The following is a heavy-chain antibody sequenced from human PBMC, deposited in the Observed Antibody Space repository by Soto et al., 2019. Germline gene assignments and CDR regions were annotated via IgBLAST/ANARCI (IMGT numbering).Heavy chain of an antibody. D-gene: IGHD5-18*01. V-gene: IGHV3-30-3*01. CDR3: ATIVSDTATVMVDV. CDR1: GFTFSSYA. Sequence: GGSLRLSCAASGFTFSSYAMHWVRQAPGKGLEWVAVISYDGSNKYYADSVKGRFTISRDNSKNTLYLQMNSLRAEDTAVYYCATIVSDTATVMVDVWGQGTTVTVSS. CDR2: ISYDGSNK. J-gene: IGHJ6*02.